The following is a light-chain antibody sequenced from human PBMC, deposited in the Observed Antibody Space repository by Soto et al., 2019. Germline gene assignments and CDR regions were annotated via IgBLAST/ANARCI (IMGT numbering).Light chain of an antibody. CDR2: KAS. J-gene: IGKJ2*01. CDR1: QSIDIW. V-gene: IGKV1-5*03. CDR3: QHYYGYSRT. Sequence: DIQMPQSPSTLSASVGDRVTITCRASQSIDIWLAWYQQKPGKAPKHLIYKASNLESGVPSRFSGSGSGTEFTLTISSLQPDHSATYYCQHYYGYSRTFGQGTKLEI.